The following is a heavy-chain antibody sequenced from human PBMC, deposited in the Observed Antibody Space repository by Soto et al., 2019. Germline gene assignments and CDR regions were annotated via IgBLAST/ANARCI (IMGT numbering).Heavy chain of an antibody. CDR2: INHSGST. CDR3: AREGGTY. CDR1: GGSFSGYY. D-gene: IGHD1-1*01. J-gene: IGHJ4*02. Sequence: SETLSLTCAVYGGSFSGYYWNWIRQPPGKGLEWIGEINHSGSTNYNPSLKSRVTISVDTPKNQFSLKLSSVTAADTAVYYCAREGGTYWGQGTLVTVSS. V-gene: IGHV4-34*01.